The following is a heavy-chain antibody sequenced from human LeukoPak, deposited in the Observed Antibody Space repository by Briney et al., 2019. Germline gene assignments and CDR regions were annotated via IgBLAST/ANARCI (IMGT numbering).Heavy chain of an antibody. CDR2: IYYSGST. J-gene: IGHJ3*02. Sequence: NPSETLSLTCTVSGGSINSYYWSWIRQPPGKGLEWIGNIYYSGSTRYNPSLKSRVTISVDTSKSQFSLKLSSVTAADTAVYYCARHDDHYDSDDAFDIWGQGTMVIVSS. CDR3: ARHDDHYDSDDAFDI. D-gene: IGHD3-22*01. CDR1: GGSINSYY. V-gene: IGHV4-59*08.